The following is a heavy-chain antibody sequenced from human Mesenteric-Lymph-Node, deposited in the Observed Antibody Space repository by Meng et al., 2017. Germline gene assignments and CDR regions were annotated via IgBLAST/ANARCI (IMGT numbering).Heavy chain of an antibody. J-gene: IGHJ4*02. CDR1: GFIVGNNY. V-gene: IGHV3-66*02. CDR3: ARDRGTTAFQFDY. Sequence: GESPMTSRAASGFIVGNNYMNWVRQAPGKGPEWISVIYTGGVTYYADSVKGRFTISRDDSNNTVYLQMNSLRVEDTAVYYCARDRGTTAFQFDYWGQGTLVTVSS. D-gene: IGHD1/OR15-1a*01. CDR2: IYTGGVT.